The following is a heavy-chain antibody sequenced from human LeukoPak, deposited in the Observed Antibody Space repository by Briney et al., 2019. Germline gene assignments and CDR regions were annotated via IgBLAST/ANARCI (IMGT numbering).Heavy chain of an antibody. CDR1: GFTFSSYA. D-gene: IGHD2-15*01. J-gene: IGHJ4*02. Sequence: GGSLRLSCAASGFTFSSYAMHWVRQAPGKGLEWVAIISYDGSNKYYADSVKGRFTISRDNSKNTLYLQMNSLRAEDTAVYYCARAPGYCSGGSCYFDYWGQGTLVTVSS. V-gene: IGHV3-30*04. CDR2: ISYDGSNK. CDR3: ARAPGYCSGGSCYFDY.